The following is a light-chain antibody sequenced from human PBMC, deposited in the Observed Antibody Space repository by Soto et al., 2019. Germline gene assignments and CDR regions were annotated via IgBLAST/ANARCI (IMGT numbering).Light chain of an antibody. V-gene: IGKV3-15*01. Sequence: EIVMTQSPATLSVSPGERATLSCRASQRVSSNLAWYQQKPGQAPRFLIYDASTRATRIPARFSGSGARADFTRTISSLQSEDFALYYCQQYNNWPRTFGQGTKVEIK. CDR1: QRVSSN. J-gene: IGKJ1*01. CDR2: DAS. CDR3: QQYNNWPRT.